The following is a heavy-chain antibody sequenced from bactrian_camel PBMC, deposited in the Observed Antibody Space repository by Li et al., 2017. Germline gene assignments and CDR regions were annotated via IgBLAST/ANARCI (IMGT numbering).Heavy chain of an antibody. CDR3: AGVERERLCRWTEFSY. Sequence: HVQLVESGGGSVQAGGSLRLACAAVSAYTYRDNCMGWFRQAPGKEREGVTCIAADGDNAYYNKPVEGRFTISQDKAKNTVYLQMDSLKPEDTATYYCAGVERERLCRWTEFSYWGQGTQVTVS. V-gene: IGHV3S60*01. D-gene: IGHD4*01. CDR1: AYTYRDNC. CDR2: IAADGDNA. J-gene: IGHJ4*01.